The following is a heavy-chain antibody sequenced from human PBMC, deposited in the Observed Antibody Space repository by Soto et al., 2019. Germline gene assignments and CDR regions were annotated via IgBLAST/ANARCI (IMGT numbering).Heavy chain of an antibody. CDR2: VYSSGGT. J-gene: IGHJ5*02. CDR3: ARGQRFSDWFDP. D-gene: IGHD3-3*01. Sequence: SETLSLTCPFSGGSISSYYGTWIRQPAGKGLEWIGRVYSSGGTHYNSSLKSRVTISLDTSKNQFSLRLISVTAADTAVYYCARGQRFSDWFDPWGQGTLVTVSS. V-gene: IGHV4-4*07. CDR1: GGSISSYY.